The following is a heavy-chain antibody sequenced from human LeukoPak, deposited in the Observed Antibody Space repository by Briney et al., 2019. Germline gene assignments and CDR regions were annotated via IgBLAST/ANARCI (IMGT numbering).Heavy chain of an antibody. CDR1: GGTFSSYA. CDR3: ARDTAVVLERRFRYYYYMDV. V-gene: IGHV1-69*05. J-gene: IGHJ6*03. Sequence: SVKVSCKASGGTFSSYAISWVRQAPGQGLEWMGGIIPILGTANYAQKFQGRVTITTDESTSTAYMELSSLRSEDTAVYYCARDTAVVLERRFRYYYYMDVWGKGTTVTVSS. D-gene: IGHD1-1*01. CDR2: IIPILGTA.